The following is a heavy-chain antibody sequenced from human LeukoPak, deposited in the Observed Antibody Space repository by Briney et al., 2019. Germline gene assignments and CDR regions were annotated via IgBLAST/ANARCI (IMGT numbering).Heavy chain of an antibody. CDR1: GVTFSSYW. V-gene: IGHV3-7*01. Sequence: GGSLRLSCVASGVTFSSYWMTWVRQAPGKGLEWLANIKEDGSIQYYLDSVRGRFTISRDNAKTSVYLQLNSLRADDTAVYYCARDVWTGVAVSDYLGQGTLVTVSS. CDR3: ARDVWTGVAVSDY. D-gene: IGHD6-19*01. CDR2: IKEDGSIQ. J-gene: IGHJ4*02.